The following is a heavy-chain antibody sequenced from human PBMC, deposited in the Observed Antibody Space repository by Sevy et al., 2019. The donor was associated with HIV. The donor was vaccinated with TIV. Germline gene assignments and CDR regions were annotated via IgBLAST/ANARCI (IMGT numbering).Heavy chain of an antibody. CDR2: ISYDGSNK. J-gene: IGHJ6*02. V-gene: IGHV3-30*18. CDR1: GFTFSSYG. CDR3: AKDDGYCGGGSCYDYYYGMDV. D-gene: IGHD2-15*01. Sequence: GGSLRLSCAASGFTFSSYGMHWVRQAPGKGLEWVAVISYDGSNKYYADSVKGRFTISRDNSKNTLYLQMNSLRAEDTAGYYCAKDDGYCGGGSCYDYYYGMDVWGQGTTVTVSS.